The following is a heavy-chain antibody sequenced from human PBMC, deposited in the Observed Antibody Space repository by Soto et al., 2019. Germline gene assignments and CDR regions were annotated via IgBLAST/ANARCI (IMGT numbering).Heavy chain of an antibody. CDR1: GFTFSSYA. CDR3: ARDPKLGTSFSQLVY. J-gene: IGHJ4*02. CDR2: ISYDGSNK. D-gene: IGHD7-27*01. Sequence: GGSLRLSCAASGFTFSSYAMHWVRQAPGKGLEWVAVISYDGSNKYYADSVKGRFTISRDNSKNTLYLQMNSLRAEDTAVYYCARDPKLGTSFSQLVYWGQGTLVTVSS. V-gene: IGHV3-30*04.